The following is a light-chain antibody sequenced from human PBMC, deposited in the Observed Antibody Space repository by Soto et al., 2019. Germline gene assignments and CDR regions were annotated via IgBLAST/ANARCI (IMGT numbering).Light chain of an antibody. J-gene: IGKJ3*01. V-gene: IGKV3-20*01. CDR2: GAS. Sequence: EIVLTQSPGTLSLSPGDRATLSCRASQSVSSRYLAWYQQKHGQAPRLLIYGASSRATGIPDRFSGSWSGTDFTLTISRLEPEDFAGYYCQQYGSSPRITFSPGTKVDSK. CDR1: QSVSSRY. CDR3: QQYGSSPRIT.